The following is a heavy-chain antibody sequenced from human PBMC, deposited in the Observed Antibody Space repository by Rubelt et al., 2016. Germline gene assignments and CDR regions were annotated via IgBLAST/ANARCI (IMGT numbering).Heavy chain of an antibody. V-gene: IGHV4-34*01. D-gene: IGHD3-22*01. CDR3: ARGKEGLGVTMMDY. CDR2: INHSGST. Sequence: QVQLQQWGAGLLKPSETLSLTCAVYGGSFSGYYWSWIRQPPGKGLAWIGEINHSGSTNYNPSLKSRVTISVDTSKHQFSLKLSSVTAADTAVYYCARGKEGLGVTMMDYWGQGTLVTVSS. CDR1: GGSFSGYY. J-gene: IGHJ4*02.